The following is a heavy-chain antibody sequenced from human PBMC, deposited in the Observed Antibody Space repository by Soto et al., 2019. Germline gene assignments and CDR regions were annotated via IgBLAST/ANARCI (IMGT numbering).Heavy chain of an antibody. V-gene: IGHV4-39*01. Sequence: SETLSLNCTVFGCSISSSSYCWGWIRQPPGKGLEWIGTICYSGSSYYNPSLKSRVTISVDTSKNQFSLKLRSVTSADGAVTSGPRSPTLSYWGKGPWLP. CDR1: GCSISSSSYC. D-gene: IGHD3-16*01. CDR3: PRSPTLSY. J-gene: IGHJ4*03. CDR2: ICYSGSS.